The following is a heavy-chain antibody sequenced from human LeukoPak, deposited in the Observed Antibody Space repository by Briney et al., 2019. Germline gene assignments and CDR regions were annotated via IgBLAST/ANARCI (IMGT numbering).Heavy chain of an antibody. CDR2: IGTAGDT. CDR1: GFTFSSYD. CDR3: ARVDASYGGNSDWYFDL. J-gene: IGHJ2*01. D-gene: IGHD4-23*01. Sequence: GGSLRLSCAASGFTFSSYDMHWVGQATGKGLEWVSGIGTAGDTYFPGSVKGRFTISRENAKNSLYLQMNSLRAGDTAVYYCARVDASYGGNSDWYFDLWGRGTLVTVSS. V-gene: IGHV3-13*04.